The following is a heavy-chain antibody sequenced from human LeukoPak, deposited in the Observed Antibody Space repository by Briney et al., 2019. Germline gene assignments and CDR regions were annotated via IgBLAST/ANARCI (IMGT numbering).Heavy chain of an antibody. Sequence: GGSLRLSCVASGFIFSNYWMSWVRQVPGKGLEWVANMKQDGREKYLVDSVKGRFTISRDNPKNTLYLQLHSLRADDTAVYYCATKAVPRPRLYDAFDFWGQGTVVTVSS. V-gene: IGHV3-7*03. J-gene: IGHJ3*01. CDR1: GFIFSNYW. CDR2: MKQDGREK. CDR3: ATKAVPRPRLYDAFDF. D-gene: IGHD2-2*02.